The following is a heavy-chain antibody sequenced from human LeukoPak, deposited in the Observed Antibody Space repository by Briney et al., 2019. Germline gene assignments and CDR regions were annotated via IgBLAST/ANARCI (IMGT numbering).Heavy chain of an antibody. CDR2: IGTAGDT. CDR1: GFTFSSYD. J-gene: IGHJ4*02. D-gene: IGHD6-6*01. V-gene: IGHV3-13*01. CDR3: AKGSRSNGYYIDY. Sequence: GGSLRLSCAASGFTFSSYDMHWVRQATGKGLEWVSAIGTAGDTYYADSVKGRFTISRDNSKNTGYLQLNTLRAEDTAVYYCAKGSRSNGYYIDYWGQGTLVTVSS.